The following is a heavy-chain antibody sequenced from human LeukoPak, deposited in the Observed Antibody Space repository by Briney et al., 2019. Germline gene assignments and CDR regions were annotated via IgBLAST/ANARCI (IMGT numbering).Heavy chain of an antibody. Sequence: ASVKVSCKASGYTFTSHDINWVRQATGQGLEWMGWMNPNSGNTGYAQKFQGRVTVTRNTSISTAYMELSSLRSEDTAVYYCARAIINNWNYKVTPLGYWGQGTLVTVSS. CDR2: MNPNSGNT. J-gene: IGHJ4*02. D-gene: IGHD1-7*01. V-gene: IGHV1-8*01. CDR1: GYTFTSHD. CDR3: ARAIINNWNYKVTPLGY.